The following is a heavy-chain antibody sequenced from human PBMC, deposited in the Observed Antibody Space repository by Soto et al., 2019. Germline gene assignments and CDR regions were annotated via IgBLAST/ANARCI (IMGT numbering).Heavy chain of an antibody. Sequence: QVQLQQWGAGLLKPSETLSLTCAVYGGSFSGYYWSWIRQPPGKGLEWIGEINHSGSTNYNPSLRRRGDITVDTSKEEFSLQLSCVTAADATVYYCARIIVVVLPAVTYYYYYYMDVWGKGTTVTVSS. CDR3: ARIIVVVLPAVTYYYYYYMDV. V-gene: IGHV4-34*01. J-gene: IGHJ6*03. CDR2: INHSGST. D-gene: IGHD2-2*01. CDR1: GGSFSGYY.